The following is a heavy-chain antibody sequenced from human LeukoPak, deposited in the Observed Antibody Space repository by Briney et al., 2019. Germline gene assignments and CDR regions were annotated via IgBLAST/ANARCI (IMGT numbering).Heavy chain of an antibody. V-gene: IGHV1-8*03. CDR2: MNPNSGNT. CDR1: GYSFTSYG. D-gene: IGHD6-13*01. CDR3: ARDRGIAAAGTGY. J-gene: IGHJ4*02. Sequence: ASVKVSCKASGYSFTSYGVTWVRQAPGQGLEWMGWMNPNSGNTAYAQKFQGRVTITSDTSITTAYMELSSLRSEDTAVYYCARDRGIAAAGTGYWGQGTLVTVSS.